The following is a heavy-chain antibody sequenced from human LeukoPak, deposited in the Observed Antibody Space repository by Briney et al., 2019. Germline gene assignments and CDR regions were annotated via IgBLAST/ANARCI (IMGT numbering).Heavy chain of an antibody. CDR2: IWYDGSNK. CDR1: GFTFSSYG. CDR3: ARGGYCSSTSCHPFDY. V-gene: IGHV3-33*01. J-gene: IGHJ4*02. Sequence: GGSPRLSCAASGFTFSSYGMHWVRQAPGKGLEWVAVIWYDGSNKYYADSVKGRFTISRDNSKNTLYLQMNSLRAEDTAVYYCARGGYCSSTSCHPFDYWGQGTLVTVSS. D-gene: IGHD2-2*01.